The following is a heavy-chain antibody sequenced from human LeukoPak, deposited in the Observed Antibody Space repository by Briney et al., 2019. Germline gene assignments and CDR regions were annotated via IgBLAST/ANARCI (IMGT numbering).Heavy chain of an antibody. J-gene: IGHJ4*02. CDR3: ARDLRFYDFWSGYFAFDY. CDR2: FYYSGST. Sequence: SETLSLTCTISGGSISSSSYYWGWIRQPPGKGLEWIGTFYYSGSTYYNPSLKSRVTISVDTSKNQFSLKLSSVTAADTAVYYCARDLRFYDFWSGYFAFDYWGQGTLVTVSS. V-gene: IGHV4-39*07. CDR1: GGSISSSSYY. D-gene: IGHD3-3*01.